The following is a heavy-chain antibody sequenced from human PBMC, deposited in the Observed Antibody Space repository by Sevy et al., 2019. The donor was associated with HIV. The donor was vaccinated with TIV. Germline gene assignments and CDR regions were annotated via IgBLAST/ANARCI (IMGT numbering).Heavy chain of an antibody. CDR3: ARSLYDSSGYPSLDY. CDR2: IIPIFGTA. V-gene: IGHV1-69*13. Sequence: ASVKVPCKASGGTFSSYAISWVRQAPGQGLEWMGGIIPIFGTANYAQKFQGRVTITADESTSTAYMELSSLRSEDTAVYYCARSLYDSSGYPSLDYWGQGTLVTVSS. D-gene: IGHD3-22*01. J-gene: IGHJ4*02. CDR1: GGTFSSYA.